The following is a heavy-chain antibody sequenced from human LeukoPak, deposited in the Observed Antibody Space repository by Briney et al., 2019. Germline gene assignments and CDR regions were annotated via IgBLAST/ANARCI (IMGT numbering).Heavy chain of an antibody. CDR2: INPSGGST. V-gene: IGHV1-46*01. CDR1: GYTFTSYY. J-gene: IGHJ4*02. CDR3: ASPLNGREDY. Sequence: ASVKVSCKASGYTFTSYYMHWVRQAPGQGLEWMGIINPSGGSTSYAQKFQGRVTMTRYTSTSTVYMELSSLRSEDTAVYYCASPLNGREDYWGQGTLVTVSS.